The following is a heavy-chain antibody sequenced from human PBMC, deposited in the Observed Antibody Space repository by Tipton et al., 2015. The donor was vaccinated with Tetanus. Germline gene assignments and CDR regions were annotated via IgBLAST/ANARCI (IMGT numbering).Heavy chain of an antibody. D-gene: IGHD2-8*01. Sequence: KPGKGLEWMGIIYPGDSDTRYSPSFQGQVTISVDKSINTPYLQWSSLKASDTSMFYCARAHCTDGVCNFDFWGQGALVPVAS. J-gene: IGHJ4*02. CDR3: ARAHCTDGVCNFDF. CDR2: IYPGDSDT. V-gene: IGHV5-51*01.